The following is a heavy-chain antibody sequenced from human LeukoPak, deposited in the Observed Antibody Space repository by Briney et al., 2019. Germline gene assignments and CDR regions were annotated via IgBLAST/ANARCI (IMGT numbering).Heavy chain of an antibody. CDR1: GFTFSSAS. V-gene: IGHV3-15*01. CDR2: IKSRSDGGTT. J-gene: IGHJ4*02. Sequence: MAGGSLRLSCAASGFTFSSASMTWVRQAPGKGLEWVGRIKSRSDGGTTEYAAPVKGRFTISRDDSKKTVYLQMNSLKTEDTAVYYCATRGVRGRDHFYYFDYWGQGTLVSVSS. D-gene: IGHD2-21*01. CDR3: ATRGVRGRDHFYYFDY.